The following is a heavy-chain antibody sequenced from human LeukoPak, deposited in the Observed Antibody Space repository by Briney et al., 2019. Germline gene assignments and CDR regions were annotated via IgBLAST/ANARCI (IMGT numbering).Heavy chain of an antibody. V-gene: IGHV3-21*01. D-gene: IGHD6-13*01. CDR1: GFTFSSYS. CDR3: ARVDLAAAFDY. J-gene: IGHJ4*02. CDR2: ISSSSSYI. Sequence: GGSLRLSCAASGFTFSSYSMNWVRQAPGKGLEWVSSISSSSSYIYYVDSVKGRFTISGDNAKNSLYLQMNSLRAEDTAVYYCARVDLAAAFDYWGQGTLVTVSS.